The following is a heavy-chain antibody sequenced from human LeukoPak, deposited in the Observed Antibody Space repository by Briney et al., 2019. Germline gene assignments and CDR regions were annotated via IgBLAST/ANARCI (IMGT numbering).Heavy chain of an antibody. CDR3: AKALHYGSGSYPYFDY. V-gene: IGHV1-69*06. CDR1: GGTFSSYA. Sequence: SVKVSCKASGGTFSSYAISWVRQAPGQGLEWMGGIIPIFGTANYAQKFQGRVTITADKSTSTAYMELSSLRSEDTAVYYCAKALHYGSGSYPYFDYWGQGTLVTVSS. D-gene: IGHD3-10*01. J-gene: IGHJ4*02. CDR2: IIPIFGTA.